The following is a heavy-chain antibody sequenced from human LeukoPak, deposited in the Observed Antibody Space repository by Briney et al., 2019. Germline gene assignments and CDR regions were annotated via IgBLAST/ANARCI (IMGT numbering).Heavy chain of an antibody. CDR1: GGTFSSYA. V-gene: IGHV1-69*13. D-gene: IGHD1-14*01. Sequence: VASVKVSCKASGGTFSSYAISWVRQAPGQGLEWMGGIIPIFGTANYAQKFQGRVTITADESTSTVYMELSSLRSEDTAVYYCARATGTNWYFDLWGRGTLVTVSS. CDR3: ARATGTNWYFDL. CDR2: IIPIFGTA. J-gene: IGHJ2*01.